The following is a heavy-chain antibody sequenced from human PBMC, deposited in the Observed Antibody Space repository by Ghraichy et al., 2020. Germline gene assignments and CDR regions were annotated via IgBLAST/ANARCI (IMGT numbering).Heavy chain of an antibody. CDR3: ASIAARPAFRYYYYGMDV. D-gene: IGHD6-6*01. Sequence: SETLSLTCAVSGGSISSSNWWSWVRQPPGKGLEWIGEIYHSGSTNYNPSLKSRVTISVDKSKNQFSLKLSSVTAADTAVYYCASIAARPAFRYYYYGMDVWGQGTTVTVSS. CDR2: IYHSGST. CDR1: GGSISSSNW. J-gene: IGHJ6*02. V-gene: IGHV4-4*02.